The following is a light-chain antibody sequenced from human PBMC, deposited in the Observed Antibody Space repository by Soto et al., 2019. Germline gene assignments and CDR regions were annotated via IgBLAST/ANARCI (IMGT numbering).Light chain of an antibody. CDR2: ESS. J-gene: IGKJ1*01. CDR3: QQRSNWPQT. CDR1: QNVANY. V-gene: IGKV3-11*01. Sequence: EAGLPQSHDTLSLSPGERATLSCRASQNVANYLDWYQQKPGQAPRLLIYESSNRATGIAARFSGSGSGTDFTLTISSLEPEDFAVYYCQQRSNWPQTFGHGSKVDIK.